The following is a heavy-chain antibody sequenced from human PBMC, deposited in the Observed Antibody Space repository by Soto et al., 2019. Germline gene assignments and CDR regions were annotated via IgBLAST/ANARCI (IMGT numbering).Heavy chain of an antibody. J-gene: IGHJ4*02. Sequence: DVQLVESGGGLVQPGRSLRLSCAASGFTFDDYAMHWVRQAPGKGLEWVSGISWNSGSIGYADSVKGRFTISRDNAKNSLYLQMNSLRAEDTALYYCASIAAAGTIYWGQGTLVTVSS. CDR2: ISWNSGSI. V-gene: IGHV3-9*01. CDR1: GFTFDDYA. D-gene: IGHD6-13*01. CDR3: ASIAAAGTIY.